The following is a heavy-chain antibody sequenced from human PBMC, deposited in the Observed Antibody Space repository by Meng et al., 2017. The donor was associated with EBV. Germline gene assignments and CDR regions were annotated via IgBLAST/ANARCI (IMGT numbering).Heavy chain of an antibody. Sequence: GQVVPVGVGVKTAGPPVTVACRGYGGIVSSYAISWVRQAHGQGLEWMGGIIPIFGTANDAQKFQGRVTITADKSTSTAYMELISLRSEETAVYYCARAEIAAAGRLDYWGQGTLVTVSS. CDR1: GGIVSSYA. D-gene: IGHD6-13*01. J-gene: IGHJ4*02. V-gene: IGHV1-69*06. CDR3: ARAEIAAAGRLDY. CDR2: IIPIFGTA.